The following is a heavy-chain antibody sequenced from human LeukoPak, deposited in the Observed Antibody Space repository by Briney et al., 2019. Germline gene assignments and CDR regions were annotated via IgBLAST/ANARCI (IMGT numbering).Heavy chain of an antibody. D-gene: IGHD3-22*01. J-gene: IGHJ6*02. CDR2: RSYDGSNK. CDR1: GYTFSSYA. Sequence: GGSLRLSCAASGYTFSSYAMHWVRQAPGKGLEWVAVRSYDGSNKYYADSVKGRFTISRDNSKNTLYLQMNSLRAEDTAAYYCARDREVGTYYYDSTGYYDYYYYGMDVWGQGTTVTVSS. CDR3: ARDREVGTYYYDSTGYYDYYYYGMDV. V-gene: IGHV3-30-3*01.